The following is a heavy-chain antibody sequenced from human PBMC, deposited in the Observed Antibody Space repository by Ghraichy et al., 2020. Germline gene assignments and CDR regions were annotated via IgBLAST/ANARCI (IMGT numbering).Heavy chain of an antibody. CDR2: IKDDGSDI. CDR3: VRGLHTPDY. Sequence: GGSLRLSCAASGFIFSDNWMSWFRQAPGKGLDWVATIKDDGSDIYYMDYVKGRFSISRDNDKGTLFLQMDNLRVADTAMYFCVRGLHTPDYWGQGTLVTVSS. V-gene: IGHV3-7*03. J-gene: IGHJ4*02. D-gene: IGHD3-16*01. CDR1: GFIFSDNW.